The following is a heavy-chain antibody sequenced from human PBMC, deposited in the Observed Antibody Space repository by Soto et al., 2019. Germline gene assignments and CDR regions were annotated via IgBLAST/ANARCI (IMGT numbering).Heavy chain of an antibody. D-gene: IGHD2-21*02. CDR1: GGSISSGGYY. J-gene: IGHJ4*02. CDR3: ARSADRDPFDY. CDR2: IYYSGST. Sequence: SETLSLTCTVSGGSISSGGYYWSWIRQHPGKGLEWIGYIYYSGSTYYNPSLKSRVTISVDTSKNQFSLKLSSVTAADTAVYYCARSADRDPFDYWGQGTLVTVSS. V-gene: IGHV4-31*02.